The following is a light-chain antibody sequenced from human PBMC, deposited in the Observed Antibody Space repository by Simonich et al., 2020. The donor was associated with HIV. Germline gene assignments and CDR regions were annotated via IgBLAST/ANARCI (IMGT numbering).Light chain of an antibody. J-gene: IGKJ2*01. CDR1: KSISSW. CDR3: QQYNSYPFT. CDR2: KAS. V-gene: IGKV1-5*03. Sequence: DIQMTKSPSTLSASVGDRVTITCRASKSISSWLAWYQQKPGKAPKLLIYKASSLERGVPSRFSGSGSGTQFTLTISSLQPDDFATYYCQQYNSYPFTFGQGTKLEIK.